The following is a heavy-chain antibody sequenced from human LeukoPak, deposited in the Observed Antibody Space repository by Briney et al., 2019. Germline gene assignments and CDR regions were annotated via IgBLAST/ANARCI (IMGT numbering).Heavy chain of an antibody. J-gene: IGHJ4*02. V-gene: IGHV4-34*01. CDR3: ARISPSVTAFDY. CDR2: INHSGST. CDR1: GGSFSGYY. D-gene: IGHD2-21*02. Sequence: PSETLSLTCAVYGGSFSGYYWSWIRQPPGKGLEWIGEINHSGSTNYNPSLKSRVTISVDTSKNQFPLKLSSVTAADTAVYYRARISPSVTAFDYWGQGTLVTVSS.